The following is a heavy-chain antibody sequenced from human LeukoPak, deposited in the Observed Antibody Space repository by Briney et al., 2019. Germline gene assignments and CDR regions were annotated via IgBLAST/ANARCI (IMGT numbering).Heavy chain of an antibody. J-gene: IGHJ4*02. Sequence: GGSLRLSCAASGFTFSNYWMHWVRQAPGKGLVWVSRINSDGSRTTYADSVKGRFTISRDNAKKSLFLQMNSLRAEDMALYYCAKAMTKGCSGGTCYFPLDYWGQGTLVTVSS. D-gene: IGHD2-15*01. CDR1: GFTFSNYW. CDR3: AKAMTKGCSGGTCYFPLDY. V-gene: IGHV3-74*01. CDR2: INSDGSRT.